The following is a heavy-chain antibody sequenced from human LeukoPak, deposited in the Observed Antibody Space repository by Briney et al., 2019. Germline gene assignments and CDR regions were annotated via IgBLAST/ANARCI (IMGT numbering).Heavy chain of an antibody. J-gene: IGHJ6*02. V-gene: IGHV1-69*01. D-gene: IGHD3-3*01. CDR3: AREIPSGDYYYYGMDV. CDR1: GGTFSSYA. Sequence: SVKVSCKASGGTFSSYAISWVRQAPGQGLEWMGGIIPIFGTANYAQKFQGRVTITADESTSTAYMELSSLRSEDTAVYYCAREIPSGDYYYYGMDVWGQGTTVTVSS. CDR2: IIPIFGTA.